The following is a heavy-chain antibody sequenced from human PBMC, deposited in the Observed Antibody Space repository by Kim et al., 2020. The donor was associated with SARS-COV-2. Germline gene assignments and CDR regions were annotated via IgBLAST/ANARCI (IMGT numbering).Heavy chain of an antibody. Sequence: GGSLRLSCAASGFTFSSYAMSWVRQAPGKGLEWVSAISGSGGSTYYADSVKGRFTISRDNSKNTLYLQMNSLRAEDTAVYYCAKHPSSMIVLVVYCRLSNCFDPWGQGTLVTVSS. D-gene: IGHD2-8*02. CDR1: GFTFSSYA. CDR3: AKHPSSMIVLVVYCRLSNCFDP. V-gene: IGHV3-23*01. CDR2: ISGSGGST. J-gene: IGHJ5*02.